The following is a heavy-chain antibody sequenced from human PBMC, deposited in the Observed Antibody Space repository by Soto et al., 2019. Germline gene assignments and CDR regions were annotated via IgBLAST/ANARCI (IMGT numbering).Heavy chain of an antibody. J-gene: IGHJ4*02. V-gene: IGHV3-30*18. D-gene: IGHD3-22*01. CDR2: ISYDGSTK. Sequence: QMQLVESGGGVVQPGTSLRLSCAASGFTFNSYGMHWIRQAPGKGLEWLSVISYDGSTKYYADSVKGRFTISRYNSKNMVYLQMNSLRAEDTAVYYCAQDGGGNYYDHFDHWGQGTLVTVSS. CDR3: AQDGGGNYYDHFDH. CDR1: GFTFNSYG.